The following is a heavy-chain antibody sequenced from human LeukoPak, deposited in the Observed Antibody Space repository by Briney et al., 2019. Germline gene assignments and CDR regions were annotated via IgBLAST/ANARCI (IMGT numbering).Heavy chain of an antibody. Sequence: GGSLRLSCAASGFTFDDYTMHWVRQAPGKGLEWVSAISGSGGSTYYADSVKGRFTISRDNSKNTLYLQMNSLRAEDTAVYYCAKLGIAAAGQTDAFDIWGQGTMVTVSS. J-gene: IGHJ3*02. V-gene: IGHV3-23*01. D-gene: IGHD6-13*01. CDR3: AKLGIAAAGQTDAFDI. CDR2: ISGSGGST. CDR1: GFTFDDYT.